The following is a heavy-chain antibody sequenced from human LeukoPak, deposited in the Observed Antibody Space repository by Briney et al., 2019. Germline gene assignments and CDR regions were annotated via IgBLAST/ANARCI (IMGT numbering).Heavy chain of an antibody. J-gene: IGHJ6*02. D-gene: IGHD3-10*01. CDR3: ARGQSYMDV. Sequence: GGSLRLSCTVSGFTFNSYAMTWVRQAPGKGLEWVSSISGSGGSTSCAGSVKGRFTISRDNSKNSLYLQMNSLRAEDTAVYYCARGQSYMDVWGQGTTVTVSS. V-gene: IGHV3-23*01. CDR2: ISGSGGST. CDR1: GFTFNSYA.